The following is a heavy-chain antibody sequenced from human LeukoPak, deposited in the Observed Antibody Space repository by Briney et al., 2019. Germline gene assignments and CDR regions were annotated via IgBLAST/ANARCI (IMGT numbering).Heavy chain of an antibody. Sequence: ASVKVSCKASGYTFTGYYMHWVRQAPGQGLEWMGWINPNSGGTNYAQKFRGRVTMTRDTSISTAYMELSRLRSDDTAVYYCARNRVLRYFDWLPDNYYYYGMDVWGQGTTVTVSS. CDR3: ARNRVLRYFDWLPDNYYYYGMDV. V-gene: IGHV1-2*02. J-gene: IGHJ6*02. D-gene: IGHD3-9*01. CDR2: INPNSGGT. CDR1: GYTFTGYY.